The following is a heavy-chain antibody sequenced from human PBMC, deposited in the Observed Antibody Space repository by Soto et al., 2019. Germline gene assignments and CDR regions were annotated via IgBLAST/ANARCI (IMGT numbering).Heavy chain of an antibody. J-gene: IGHJ4*02. CDR1: GASFSGYY. CDR3: ARLKGKTGPRRYYFDY. CDR2: INHSGST. V-gene: IGHV4-34*01. Sequence: ETLSLTCSVYGASFSGYYWSWIRQPPGKGLEWIGEINHSGSTNYNPSLKSRVTISVDTSKNQFSLKLSSVTAADTAVYYCARLKGKTGPRRYYFDYWGQGTLVTVYS.